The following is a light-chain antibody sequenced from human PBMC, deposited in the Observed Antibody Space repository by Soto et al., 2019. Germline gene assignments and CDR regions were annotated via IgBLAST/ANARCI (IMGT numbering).Light chain of an antibody. CDR3: QAWDRSTFYV. J-gene: IGLJ1*01. Sequence: SYELSQPPSVSVSPGQTASITCSGDRLGDKDARWYQQKPGQSPVVVIYQATKRPSGVPERFSGSKSGNTATLTISGTQAMDEADYYCQAWDRSTFYVFGTGTKLTVL. CDR2: QAT. CDR1: RLGDKD. V-gene: IGLV3-1*01.